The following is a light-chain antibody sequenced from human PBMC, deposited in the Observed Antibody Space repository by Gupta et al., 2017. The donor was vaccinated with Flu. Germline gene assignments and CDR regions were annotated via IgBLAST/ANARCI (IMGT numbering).Light chain of an antibody. V-gene: IGKV1-9*01. CDR2: AAS. CDR1: QGISSY. Sequence: DIQLSQSPSFLSASVGDRVTITCRASQGISSYLAWYQQKPGKAPKLLIYAASTLRSGVPSRFSGSGSGTEFTLTISSLQPEDFATYYCQQLNSYPLPFGGGTKVEIK. CDR3: QQLNSYPLP. J-gene: IGKJ4*01.